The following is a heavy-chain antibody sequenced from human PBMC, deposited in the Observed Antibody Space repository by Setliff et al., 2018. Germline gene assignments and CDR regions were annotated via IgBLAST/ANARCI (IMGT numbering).Heavy chain of an antibody. CDR3: ARARWSGGYYSGDKYYMDV. J-gene: IGHJ6*03. V-gene: IGHV4-59*08. D-gene: IGHD3-22*01. CDR2: IYSSGTT. Sequence: KPSETLSLTCTVSGDSISPYYWNWIRQSPGKGLEWIGYIYSSGTTDYNPSLKSRVTIPLDSSRKQFSLEMTSLSAADTAIYYCARARWSGGYYSGDKYYMDVWGKGTTVTVSS. CDR1: GDSISPYY.